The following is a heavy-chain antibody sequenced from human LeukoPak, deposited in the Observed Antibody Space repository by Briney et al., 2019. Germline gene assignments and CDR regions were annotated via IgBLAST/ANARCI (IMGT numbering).Heavy chain of an antibody. CDR3: AGHYDSSGYRVDVFDI. CDR1: GFTLSSYW. D-gene: IGHD3-22*01. V-gene: IGHV3-7*01. Sequence: PGGSLRLSCAASGFTLSSYWMTWVRQAPGKGLEGVAYIKQDGSEKYYMDSVKGRFTISRDNAKNSLYLQMNSLRAEDTAVYFCAGHYDSSGYRVDVFDIWGQGTMVTVSS. J-gene: IGHJ3*02. CDR2: IKQDGSEK.